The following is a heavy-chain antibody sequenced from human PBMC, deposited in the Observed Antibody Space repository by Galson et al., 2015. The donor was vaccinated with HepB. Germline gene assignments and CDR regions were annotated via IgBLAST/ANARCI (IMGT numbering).Heavy chain of an antibody. V-gene: IGHV5-51*01. J-gene: IGHJ3*02. CDR1: GYSFTSYW. D-gene: IGHD1-26*01. Sequence: QSGAEVKKPGESLKISCKGSGYSFTSYWIGWVRQMPGKGLEWMGIIYPGDSDTRYSPSFQGQATISADKSISTAYLQWSSLKASDTAMYYCASRVSIVGANDAFDIWGQGTMVTVSS. CDR2: IYPGDSDT. CDR3: ASRVSIVGANDAFDI.